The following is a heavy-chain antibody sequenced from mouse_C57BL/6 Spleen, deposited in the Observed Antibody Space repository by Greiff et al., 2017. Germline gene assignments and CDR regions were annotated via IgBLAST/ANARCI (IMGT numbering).Heavy chain of an antibody. D-gene: IGHD2-1*01. J-gene: IGHJ3*01. CDR2: ISDGGSYT. CDR3: ARGLYGNFWFAY. Sequence: EVKVVESGGGLVKPGGSLKLSCAASGFTFSSYAMSWVRQTPEKRLEWVATISDGGSYTYYPDTVKGRFTISRDNAKNNLYLLVIHLKSEDTAMYYCARGLYGNFWFAYWGQGTLVTVSA. CDR1: GFTFSSYA. V-gene: IGHV5-4*03.